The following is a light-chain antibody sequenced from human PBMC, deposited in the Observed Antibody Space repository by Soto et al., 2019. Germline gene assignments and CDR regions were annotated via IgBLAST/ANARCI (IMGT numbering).Light chain of an antibody. CDR2: EVT. CDR1: RSDVGRYNY. J-gene: IGLJ2*01. CDR3: SSYSTTSSPHVL. Sequence: QSVLTQPASVSGSPGQSITISCTGTRSDVGRYNYVSWYQQHPGKAPKLLIYEVTYRPSGVSTRFSASKSGSTASLTISGIQVEDEADYYCSSYSTTSSPHVLFGGGTKLTVL. V-gene: IGLV2-14*01.